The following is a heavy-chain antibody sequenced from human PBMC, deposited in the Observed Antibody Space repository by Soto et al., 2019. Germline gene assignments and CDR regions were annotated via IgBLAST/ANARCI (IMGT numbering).Heavy chain of an antibody. CDR1: GGSLSGYY. CDR2: VKDGGHT. D-gene: IGHD5-12*01. J-gene: IGHJ4*02. V-gene: IGHV4-34*01. Sequence: QVQLQQWGAGLLKPSETLSLNCAVTGGSLSGYYWCWIRQPPGKGLEWIGEVKDGGHTNYSPSLRGRVAISSDTANNQCSFRLNSVTAADTGVSYCARGQEGVVATHWDQGSLVIVSS. CDR3: ARGQEGVVATH.